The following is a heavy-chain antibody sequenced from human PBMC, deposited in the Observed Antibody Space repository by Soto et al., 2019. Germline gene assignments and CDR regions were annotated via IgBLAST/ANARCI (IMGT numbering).Heavy chain of an antibody. V-gene: IGHV4-61*01. CDR1: GGSVSSGSYY. J-gene: IGHJ6*02. CDR2: IYYSGST. Sequence: SETLSLTCTVSGGSVSSGSYYWSWIRQPPGKGLEWIGYIYYSGSTNYNPSLKSRVTISVDTSKNQFSLKLSSVTAADTAVYYCARKPYGMDVWGQGATVTVSS. CDR3: ARKPYGMDV.